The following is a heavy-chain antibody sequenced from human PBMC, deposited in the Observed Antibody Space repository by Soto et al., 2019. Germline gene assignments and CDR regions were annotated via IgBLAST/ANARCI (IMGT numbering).Heavy chain of an antibody. D-gene: IGHD3-3*01. J-gene: IGHJ5*02. CDR3: ARTRITIFGVVITEYNWFDP. V-gene: IGHV1-69*13. Sequence: GASVKVSCKASGGTFSSYAISWVRQAPGQGLEWMGGIIPIFGTANYAQKFQGRVTITADESTSTAYMELSSLRSEDTAVYYCARTRITIFGVVITEYNWFDPWGQGTLVTVSS. CDR2: IIPIFGTA. CDR1: GGTFSSYA.